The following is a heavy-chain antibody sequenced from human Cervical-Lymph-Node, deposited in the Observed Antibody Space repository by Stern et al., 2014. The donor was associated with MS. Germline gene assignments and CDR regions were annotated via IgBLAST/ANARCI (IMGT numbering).Heavy chain of an antibody. J-gene: IGHJ5*02. CDR2: INTDNGTT. CDR1: DYSFTTYG. V-gene: IGHV1-18*01. CDR3: ATSYCSLDNGPARHDDWFGP. D-gene: IGHD6-19*01. Sequence: QVQLVQSGAEVKKPGASVKVSCKASDYSFTTYGISWVRQAPGQGLEWMGWINTDNGTTLYGQNIQGRVTMTTDTSTTTVSMELRSLRSDDTAVYYCATSYCSLDNGPARHDDWFGPWGQGTLVTVSS.